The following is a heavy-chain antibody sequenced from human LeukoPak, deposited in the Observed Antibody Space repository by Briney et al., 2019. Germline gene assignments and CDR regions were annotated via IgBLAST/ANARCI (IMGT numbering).Heavy chain of an antibody. CDR2: IYYIGTT. CDR3: VRHAVSAGGLTTSWFDP. J-gene: IGHJ5*02. Sequence: SETLSLTRSVSPRSISSYYWSCIRQPPGRGREWHGYIYYIGTTNYNPSLKSRVTLSVDTSKSQFSLKLSSVTAADTAVYYCVRHAVSAGGLTTSWFDPWGQGTLVTVSS. CDR1: PRSISSYY. V-gene: IGHV4-59*08. D-gene: IGHD6-13*01.